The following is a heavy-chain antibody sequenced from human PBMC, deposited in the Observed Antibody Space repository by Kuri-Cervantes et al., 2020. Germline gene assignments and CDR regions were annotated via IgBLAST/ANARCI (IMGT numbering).Heavy chain of an antibody. CDR2: IYYSGST. CDR3: ARGEAARLHLGS. CDR1: GGSISSGGYY. J-gene: IGHJ4*02. D-gene: IGHD6-6*01. V-gene: IGHV4-31*03. Sequence: SETLSLTCTVSGGSISSGGYYWSWIRQHPGKGLEWIGYIYYSGSTYYNPSLKSRVTISVDTSKTQFSLKLTSVTAADTAVYYCARGEAARLHLGSWGQGTLVTVSS.